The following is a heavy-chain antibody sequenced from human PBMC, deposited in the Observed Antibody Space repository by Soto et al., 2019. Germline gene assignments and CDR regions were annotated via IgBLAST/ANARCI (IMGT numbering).Heavy chain of an antibody. J-gene: IGHJ4*02. CDR2: IYYSGST. Sequence: PSETLSPTCTVSGGSISSYFWSWIRHPPGKGLEWIGYIYYSGSTYYTPSLKSRVTISVDTSKNQFSLKLSSVTAADTAVYYCARSDGRYWGQGTLVTVS. CDR3: ARSDGRY. CDR1: GGSISSYF. V-gene: IGHV4-59*01.